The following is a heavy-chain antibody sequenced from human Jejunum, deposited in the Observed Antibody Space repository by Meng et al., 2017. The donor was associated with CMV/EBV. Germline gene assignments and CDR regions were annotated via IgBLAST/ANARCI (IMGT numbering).Heavy chain of an antibody. CDR2: ISSHGSSI. D-gene: IGHD7-27*01. CDR3: ARNWGPIDY. V-gene: IGHV3-11*01. Sequence: SCVASGFPFSEYYMSWIRQAPGKGLEWVSYISSHGSSIYYADSVKGRFTVSRDNAKNSVYLQMNSLRAEDAAVYYCARNWGPIDYWGQGTLVTVSS. CDR1: GFPFSEYY. J-gene: IGHJ4*02.